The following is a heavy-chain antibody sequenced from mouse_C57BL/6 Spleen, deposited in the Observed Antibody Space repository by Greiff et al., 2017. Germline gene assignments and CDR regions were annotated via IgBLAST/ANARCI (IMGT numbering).Heavy chain of an antibody. CDR2: IHPNSGST. J-gene: IGHJ2*01. Sequence: QVQLQQPGAELVKPGASVKLSCKASGYTFTSYWMHWVKQRPGQGLEWIGMIHPNSGSTNYNEKFKGKATLTVDKSSSTAYMQLSSLTSEDSAVYYSARDYYGSSGDYFDYWGQGTTLTVSS. CDR1: GYTFTSYW. D-gene: IGHD1-1*01. V-gene: IGHV1-64*01. CDR3: ARDYYGSSGDYFDY.